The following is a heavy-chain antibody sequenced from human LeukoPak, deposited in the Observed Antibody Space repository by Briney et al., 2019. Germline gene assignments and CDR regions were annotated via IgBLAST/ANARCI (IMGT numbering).Heavy chain of an antibody. D-gene: IGHD2-2*01. V-gene: IGHV3-43*02. CDR3: AKDISRNFVVVPAADY. J-gene: IGHJ4*02. Sequence: GGSLRLSCAASGFTFDDYAMHWVRQPPGKSRDWFPLISGDGGSTYYADSVKGRFTVSRDNSKNSLYLQMNSLRTEDTALYYCAKDISRNFVVVPAADYWGQGTLVTVSS. CDR1: GFTFDDYA. CDR2: ISGDGGST.